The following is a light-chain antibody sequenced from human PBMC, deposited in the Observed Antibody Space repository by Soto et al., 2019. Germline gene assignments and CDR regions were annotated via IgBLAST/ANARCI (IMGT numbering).Light chain of an antibody. CDR3: QSYDSYTVV. Sequence: NFMLTQPHSVSESPGKTVTISCTRSSGSIASNYVQWYQQRPGSAPTTVIYEHNQRPSGVPERFSGSTDGSSNSASLTISGLQTEDEADYYCQSYDSYTVVFGGGTKLTVL. J-gene: IGLJ2*01. V-gene: IGLV6-57*04. CDR1: SGSIASNY. CDR2: EHN.